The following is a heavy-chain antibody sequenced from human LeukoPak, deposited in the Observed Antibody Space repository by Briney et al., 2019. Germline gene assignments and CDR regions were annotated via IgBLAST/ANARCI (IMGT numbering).Heavy chain of an antibody. CDR2: INPSGGST. Sequence: ASVKVSCKASGYTFTSYYMHWVRQAPGQGLEWMGIINPSGGSTSYAQKFQGRVTMTRDMSTSTVYMELSSLRSEDTAVYYCARDPSDGAMDVWGKGTTVTVSS. CDR1: GYTFTSYY. CDR3: ARDPSDGAMDV. V-gene: IGHV1-46*01. J-gene: IGHJ6*04. D-gene: IGHD2-21*02.